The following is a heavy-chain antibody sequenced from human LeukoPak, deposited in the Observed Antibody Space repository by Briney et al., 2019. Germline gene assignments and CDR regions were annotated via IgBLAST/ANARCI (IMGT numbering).Heavy chain of an antibody. J-gene: IGHJ4*02. Sequence: PGKSLRLPCAASGLTFTSYGMQWVRQAPGKGLDWVAVISSVGSNKYYADSVKARFTIPRDNSKNTLYLQMNSLRAEDTAVYYCARGDPPYYYDSRDYWGQGTLVTVSS. CDR2: ISSVGSNK. CDR3: ARGDPPYYYDSRDY. CDR1: GLTFTSYG. V-gene: IGHV3-30*03. D-gene: IGHD3-22*01.